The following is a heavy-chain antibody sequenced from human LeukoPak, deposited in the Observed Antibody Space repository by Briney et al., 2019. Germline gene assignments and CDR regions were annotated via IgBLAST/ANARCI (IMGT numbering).Heavy chain of an antibody. CDR3: VATRRDPHTGADVFDI. CDR1: GGSVTSTNW. CDR2: VHLDGRT. J-gene: IGHJ3*02. V-gene: IGHV4-4*02. Sequence: SETLSLTCGVSGGSVTSTNWWTWVRQPPGKGLEWIGEVHLDGRTNYNPSLKSRLTISVDLSENHISLKLTSMTAADTAVYYCVATRRDPHTGADVFDIWGQGTMVTVSS. D-gene: IGHD2-21*01.